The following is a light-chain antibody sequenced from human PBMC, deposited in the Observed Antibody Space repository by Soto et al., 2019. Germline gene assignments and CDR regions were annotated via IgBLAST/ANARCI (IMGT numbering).Light chain of an antibody. CDR1: SGDVGGYNY. J-gene: IGLJ3*02. CDR3: SSYTGSTSLV. Sequence: QPVLTQPASVSGSPGQSITISCTGTSGDVGGYNYVSWYQKHAGKAHKLIIYEVSNRPSGVSDRFSGSKSGNTASLTISGLQAEDEADYYCSSYTGSTSLVFGAGTKLTVL. CDR2: EVS. V-gene: IGLV2-14*01.